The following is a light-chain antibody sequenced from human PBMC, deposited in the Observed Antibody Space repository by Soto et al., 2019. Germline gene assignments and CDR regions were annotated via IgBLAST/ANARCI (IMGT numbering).Light chain of an antibody. CDR3: QQYRNWPPYT. Sequence: ETVMTQSPATLSVSPGEGATLSCRASQSVSSNLAWYQQKPGQAPRLLIYGASTRATGIPARFSGSGFGTDFTLTISSLQSEDFAFYYCQQYRNWPPYTFGQGTKLEIK. CDR2: GAS. J-gene: IGKJ2*01. V-gene: IGKV3-15*01. CDR1: QSVSSN.